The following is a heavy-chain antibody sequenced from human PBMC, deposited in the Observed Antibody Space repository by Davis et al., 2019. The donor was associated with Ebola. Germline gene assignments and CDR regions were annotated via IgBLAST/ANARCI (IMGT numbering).Heavy chain of an antibody. J-gene: IGHJ3*02. CDR2: IYYSGST. V-gene: IGHV4-31*03. CDR1: GGSISSGGYY. Sequence: MPSETLSLTCTVSGGSISSGGYYWSWIRQHPGKGLEWIGYIYYSGSTYYNPSLKSRVTISVDTSKNQFSLKLSSVTAADTAVYYCARAQSSGRQKNAFDIWGQGTKVTVSS. CDR3: ARAQSSGRQKNAFDI. D-gene: IGHD6-19*01.